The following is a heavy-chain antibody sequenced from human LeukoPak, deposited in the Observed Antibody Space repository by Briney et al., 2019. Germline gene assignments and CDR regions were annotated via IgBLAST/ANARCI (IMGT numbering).Heavy chain of an antibody. J-gene: IGHJ6*02. CDR3: AGDLGGPIFGLGLDV. Sequence: GGSLRLSCGASEFTVTNYWMHWVRQAPGKGLVWVSRINSDGSSTNYADSVKGRFTISRDYAKNTLYLQMNSLRDEDTAVYYCAGDLGGPIFGLGLDVWGLRTTVTVSS. CDR2: INSDGSST. D-gene: IGHD3/OR15-3a*01. CDR1: EFTVTNYW. V-gene: IGHV3-74*01.